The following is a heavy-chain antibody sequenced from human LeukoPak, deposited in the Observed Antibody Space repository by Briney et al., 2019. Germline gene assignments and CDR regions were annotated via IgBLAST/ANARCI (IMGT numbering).Heavy chain of an antibody. CDR2: IWYDGSNK. CDR1: GFTSSRHG. J-gene: IGHJ4*02. CDR3: ARDIVSYYIDY. Sequence: LTGGSLRLSCAASGFTSSRHGMHWVRQAPGKGLEWVAVIWYDGSNKYYADAVKGRFTISRDNSKNMLYLQMNSLRAEDTAVYYCARDIVSYYIDYWGQGTLVTVSS. D-gene: IGHD2-2*02. V-gene: IGHV3-33*01.